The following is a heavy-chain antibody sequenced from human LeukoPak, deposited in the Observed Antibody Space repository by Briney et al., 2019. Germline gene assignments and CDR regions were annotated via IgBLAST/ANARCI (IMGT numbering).Heavy chain of an antibody. CDR1: GYTLTELS. CDR2: FDPEDGET. Sequence: ASVKVSCKVSGYTLTELSMHWVRQAPGKGLEWMGGFDPEDGETIYAQKFQGRVTMTEDTSTDTAYMELSSLRSEDTAVYYCATSNITMVRGAPFNWFDPWGQGTLVTVSS. J-gene: IGHJ5*02. CDR3: ATSNITMVRGAPFNWFDP. D-gene: IGHD3-10*01. V-gene: IGHV1-24*01.